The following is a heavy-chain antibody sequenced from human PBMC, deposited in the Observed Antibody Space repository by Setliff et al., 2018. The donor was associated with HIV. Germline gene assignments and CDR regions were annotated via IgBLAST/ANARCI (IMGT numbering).Heavy chain of an antibody. Sequence: LRLSCAVSGFTFSSYSMNWVRQAPGKGLEWVSSISSSSDYIYYADSVEGRFIISRDNAKNSLYLQMNSLRAEDTAVYYCARDFRIQLWLRSPFDYWGQGTLVTVS. J-gene: IGHJ4*02. V-gene: IGHV3-21*01. CDR3: ARDFRIQLWLRSPFDY. CDR2: ISSSSDYI. CDR1: GFTFSSYS. D-gene: IGHD5-18*01.